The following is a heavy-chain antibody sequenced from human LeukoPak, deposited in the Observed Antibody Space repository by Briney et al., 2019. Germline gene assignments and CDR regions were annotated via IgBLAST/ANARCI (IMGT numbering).Heavy chain of an antibody. CDR2: IKKDGSEE. Sequence: GSLRLSCAAYGFPFSNYWMNWIRQAPGKGLEWVAGIKKDGSEEYYVDFVEGRFTISRDNAKNSLFLQMNSLRVDDTAVYYCVRDRGYSSFDYWGQGTLVTVSS. J-gene: IGHJ4*02. V-gene: IGHV3-7*01. D-gene: IGHD5-18*01. CDR1: GFPFSNYW. CDR3: VRDRGYSSFDY.